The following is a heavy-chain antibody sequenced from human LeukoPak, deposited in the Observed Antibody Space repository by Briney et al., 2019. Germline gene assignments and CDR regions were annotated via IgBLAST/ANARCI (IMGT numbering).Heavy chain of an antibody. CDR3: TRLIMITFGGVIGGVYYFDY. D-gene: IGHD3-16*02. J-gene: IGHJ4*02. V-gene: IGHV3-15*01. CDR2: IKSKTDGGTT. Sequence: PGGSLRLSCAASGFTFSNAWMSWVRQAPGKGLEWVGRIKSKTDGGTTDYAAPVKGRFTISRDDSKNTLYLQMNSLKTEDTAVYYCTRLIMITFGGVIGGVYYFDYWGQGTLVTVSS. CDR1: GFTFSNAW.